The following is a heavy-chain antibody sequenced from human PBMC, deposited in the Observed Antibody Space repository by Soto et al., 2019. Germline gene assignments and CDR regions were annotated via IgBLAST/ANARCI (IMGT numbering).Heavy chain of an antibody. CDR3: ARAGPFGDFWSGYYYNWFDP. V-gene: IGHV4-34*01. CDR1: GGSFSGYY. J-gene: IGHJ5*02. CDR2: INHSGST. Sequence: SETLSLTCAVYGGSFSGYYWSWIRQPPGKGLEWIGEINHSGSTNYNPSLKSRVTISVDTSKNQFSLKLSSVTAADTAVYYCARAGPFGDFWSGYYYNWFDPWGQGTLVTV. D-gene: IGHD3-3*01.